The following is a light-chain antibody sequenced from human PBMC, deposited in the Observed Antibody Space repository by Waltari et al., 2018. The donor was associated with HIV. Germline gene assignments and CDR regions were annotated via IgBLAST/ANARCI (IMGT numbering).Light chain of an antibody. CDR1: QKISSW. V-gene: IGKV1-5*01. J-gene: IGKJ2*01. Sequence: DIQMTQSPSTLSASVGDRVTITCRPSQKISSWLAWYQQRPGKAPNLLIYQTSTLQGGVPSRFSGSGAWTEFTLTMNRLQSDDFGTYYCQQYDTFPYTFGPGTNLEIK. CDR2: QTS. CDR3: QQYDTFPYT.